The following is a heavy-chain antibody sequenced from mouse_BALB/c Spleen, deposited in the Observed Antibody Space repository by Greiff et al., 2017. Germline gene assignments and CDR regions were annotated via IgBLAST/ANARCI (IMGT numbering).Heavy chain of an antibody. CDR1: GFSLTSYG. V-gene: IGHV2-9*02. J-gene: IGHJ4*01. Sequence: VMLVESGRGLVAPSQSLSITCTVSGFSLTSYGVHWVRQPPGKGLEWLGVIWAGGSTNYNSALMSRLSISKDNSKSQVFLKMNSLQTDDTAMYYCARDQGYGSSMDYWGQGTSVTVSS. CDR3: ARDQGYGSSMDY. D-gene: IGHD1-1*01. CDR2: IWAGGST.